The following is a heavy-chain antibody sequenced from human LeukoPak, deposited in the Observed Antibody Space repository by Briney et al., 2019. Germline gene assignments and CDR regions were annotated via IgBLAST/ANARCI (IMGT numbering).Heavy chain of an antibody. CDR3: ARDSVAMSTIRDFGY. Sequence: ASVKVSCKASGGTFSSYAISWVRQAPGQGLEWMGRIIPILGIANYAQKFQGRVTITADKSTSTAYMELSSLRSEDTAVYYCARDSVAMSTIRDFGYWGQGTLVTVSS. CDR1: GGTFSSYA. CDR2: IIPILGIA. V-gene: IGHV1-69*04. J-gene: IGHJ4*02. D-gene: IGHD5-24*01.